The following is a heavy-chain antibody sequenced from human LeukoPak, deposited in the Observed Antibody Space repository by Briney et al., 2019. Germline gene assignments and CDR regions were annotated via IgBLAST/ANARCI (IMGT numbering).Heavy chain of an antibody. Sequence: GGSLRLSCAASGFTFSSYVLSWVRQAPGKGPEWVSTVTGSDGRTYYPDSVKGRFTTSRDNSENTVYLQMNSLRAEDTAVYYCAKAKGTSSQNPMEVWGKGATVTVSP. CDR1: GFTFSSYV. D-gene: IGHD6-13*01. CDR2: VTGSDGRT. CDR3: AKAKGTSSQNPMEV. V-gene: IGHV3-23*01. J-gene: IGHJ6*04.